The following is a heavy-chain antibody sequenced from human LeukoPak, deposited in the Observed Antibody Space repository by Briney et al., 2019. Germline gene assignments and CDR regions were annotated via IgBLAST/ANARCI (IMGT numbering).Heavy chain of an antibody. CDR1: GDSVSSNSAA. J-gene: IGHJ6*03. Sequence: SQTLSLTCAISGDSVSSNSAAWNWIRQSPSRGLEWLGRTYYRSKWYNDYAVSVKSRITINPDTSKNQFSLQLNSVTPEDTAVYYCAREAVLLWFGEGPYYYYYMDVWGKGTTVTVSS. D-gene: IGHD3-10*01. CDR2: TYYRSKWYN. V-gene: IGHV6-1*01. CDR3: AREAVLLWFGEGPYYYYYMDV.